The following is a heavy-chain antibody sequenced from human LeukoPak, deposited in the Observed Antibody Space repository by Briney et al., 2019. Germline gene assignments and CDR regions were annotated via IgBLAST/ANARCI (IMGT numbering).Heavy chain of an antibody. Sequence: PSETLSLTCTVSGGSISSYCWSWIRQPPGKGLEWIGYIYYSGSTNYNPSLKSRVTISVDTSKNQFSLKLGSVTAADTAVYYCARLGRYSSNWFDPWGQGTLVTVSS. V-gene: IGHV4-59*01. J-gene: IGHJ5*02. CDR3: ARLGRYSSNWFDP. D-gene: IGHD6-13*01. CDR1: GGSISSYC. CDR2: IYYSGST.